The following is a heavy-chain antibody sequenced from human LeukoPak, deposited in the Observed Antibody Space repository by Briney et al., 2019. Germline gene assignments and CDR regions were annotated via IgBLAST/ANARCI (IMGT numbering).Heavy chain of an antibody. D-gene: IGHD1-7*01. CDR1: GGSFSGYY. Sequence: SETLSLTCAVYGGSFSGYYWSWIRQPPGKGLEWIGYIYYSGSTNYNPSLKSRVTISVDTSKNQFSLKLSSVTAADTAVYYCARCITGTTRYYGMDVWGQGTTVTVSS. J-gene: IGHJ6*02. CDR3: ARCITGTTRYYGMDV. CDR2: IYYSGST. V-gene: IGHV4-59*01.